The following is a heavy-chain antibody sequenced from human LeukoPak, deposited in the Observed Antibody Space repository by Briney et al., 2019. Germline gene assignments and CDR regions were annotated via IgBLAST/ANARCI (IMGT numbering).Heavy chain of an antibody. Sequence: GGSLRLSCAASGFTFSSYAMSWVRQAPGKGLEWVSAISGSGGSTYYADSVKGRFTISRDNSKTTLYLQMNSLRAEDTAVYYCAKVSGSGSYSDYWGQGTLVTVSS. D-gene: IGHD3-10*01. CDR1: GFTFSSYA. CDR2: ISGSGGST. CDR3: AKVSGSGSYSDY. V-gene: IGHV3-23*01. J-gene: IGHJ4*02.